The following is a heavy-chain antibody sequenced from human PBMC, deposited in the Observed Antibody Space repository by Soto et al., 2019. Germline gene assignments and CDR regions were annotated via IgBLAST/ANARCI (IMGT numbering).Heavy chain of an antibody. CDR3: AKGARDCGGECYSSYVDF. J-gene: IGHJ4*02. V-gene: IGHV3-23*01. CDR1: RFTFIGCA. Sequence: GGSLRLSCTASRFTFIGCAMSWVRQAPGKGLEWVSGITGNGVSTLYADSVKGRFTISRDNSKNALYMQMNSLRAEDTAVYFCAKGARDCGGECYSSYVDFWGKGALATVSS. CDR2: ITGNGVST. D-gene: IGHD2-21*01.